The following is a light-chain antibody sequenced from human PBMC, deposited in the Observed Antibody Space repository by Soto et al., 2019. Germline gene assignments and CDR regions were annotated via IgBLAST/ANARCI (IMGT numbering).Light chain of an antibody. CDR3: QQYYTTPVT. J-gene: IGKJ1*01. CDR1: QSLLH. CDR2: WAS. V-gene: IGKV4-1*01. Sequence: DIVMTQSPDSLAVSLGEGATINCKSSQSLLHLAWYQQKPGQPPKLLIYWASTRESGVPDRFSGSGSGTDFTLTISSLQAEDVAFYYCQQYYTTPVTFGQGTKVEIK.